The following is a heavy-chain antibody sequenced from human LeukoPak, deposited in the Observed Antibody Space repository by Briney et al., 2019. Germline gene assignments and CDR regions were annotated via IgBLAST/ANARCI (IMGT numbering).Heavy chain of an antibody. Sequence: SGPTLVNPTQTLTLTCTFPGFSLSTSGMCVSWIRQPPGKALEWLALIVWDDDKYYSTSLKTRLTISKDTSKNQVVLTMTNMDPVDTATYYCARHYYYYYGMDVWGKGTTVTVSS. CDR3: ARHYYYYYGMDV. CDR1: GFSLSTSGMC. CDR2: IVWDDDK. V-gene: IGHV2-70*01. J-gene: IGHJ6*04.